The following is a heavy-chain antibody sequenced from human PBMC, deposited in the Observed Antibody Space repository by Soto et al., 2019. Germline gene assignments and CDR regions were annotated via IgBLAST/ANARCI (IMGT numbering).Heavy chain of an antibody. Sequence: SSETLSLTCTVSGGSISSYYWSWIRQPPGKGLEWIGYIYYSGSTNYNPSLKSRVTISVDTSKNQFSLKLSSVTAADTAVYYCARLSPLYCSDGSCYYGYWFDPWSQGTLVTVSS. V-gene: IGHV4-59*01. D-gene: IGHD2-15*01. J-gene: IGHJ5*02. CDR3: ARLSPLYCSDGSCYYGYWFDP. CDR1: GGSISSYY. CDR2: IYYSGST.